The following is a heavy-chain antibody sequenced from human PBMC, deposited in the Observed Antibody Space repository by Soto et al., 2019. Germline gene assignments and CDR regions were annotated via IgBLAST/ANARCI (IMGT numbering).Heavy chain of an antibody. D-gene: IGHD3-22*01. Sequence: PGGSLRLSCVASGFTFSNYWMHWVRQAPGKGLEWVACINSNGFNTNYAASVKGRFTVSRDNTNDIVYLQMDNLRVEDTSVYYCATLIQLSTPDFDYWGRGTLVTVSS. CDR1: GFTFSNYW. CDR2: INSNGFNT. J-gene: IGHJ4*02. CDR3: ATLIQLSTPDFDY. V-gene: IGHV3-74*01.